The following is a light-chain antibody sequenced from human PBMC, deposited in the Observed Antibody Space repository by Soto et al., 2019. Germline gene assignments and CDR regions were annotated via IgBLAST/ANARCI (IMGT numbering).Light chain of an antibody. J-gene: IGKJ2*01. CDR1: QSVSSSY. V-gene: IGKV3-20*01. CDR2: GAT. CDR3: QQFDGSPET. Sequence: EIVLTQSPATLTLSPGARATLSCRASQSVSSSYLAWYQQQPDQDPRLLIYGATTRAPGIPDRFSGSGSGTDFTLTINRLEPEDFAVYYCQQFDGSPETFGQGTK.